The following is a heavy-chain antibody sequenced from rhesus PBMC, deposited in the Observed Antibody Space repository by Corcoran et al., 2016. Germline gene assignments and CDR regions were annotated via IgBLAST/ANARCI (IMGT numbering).Heavy chain of an antibody. CDR2: IYGSGRST. Sequence: QLQLQESGPGLVKPSETLSVTCAVSGGSISSRYWSWIRKATGKGLEWIGYIYGSGRSTNYNPSRKSRVPREVDTSKNQLSLKLSSVTAADTAVYYCSSSGSPYYFDYWGQGVLVTVSS. V-gene: IGHV4-169*02. CDR1: GGSISSRY. J-gene: IGHJ4*01. D-gene: IGHD1-44*02. CDR3: SSSGSPYYFDY.